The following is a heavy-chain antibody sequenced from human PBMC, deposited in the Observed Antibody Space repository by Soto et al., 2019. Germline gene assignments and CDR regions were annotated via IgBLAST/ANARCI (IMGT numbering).Heavy chain of an antibody. CDR3: AKDLEFPYYFDY. V-gene: IGHV3-30*18. J-gene: IGHJ4*02. CDR2: ISYDGSNK. CDR1: GFTFSSYG. Sequence: QVQLVESGGGVVQPGRSLRLSCAASGFTFSSYGMHWVRQAPGKGLEWVAVISYDGSNKYYADSVKGRFTISRDKSKNTLHLQMHTLRAEDTAVCYCAKDLEFPYYFDYWGQGTLVTVSA. D-gene: IGHD3-10*01.